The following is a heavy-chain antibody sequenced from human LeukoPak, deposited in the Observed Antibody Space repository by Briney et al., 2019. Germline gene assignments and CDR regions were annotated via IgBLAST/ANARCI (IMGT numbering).Heavy chain of an antibody. V-gene: IGHV3-21*01. D-gene: IGHD2-2*01. CDR3: ARDVVVPAERGMDV. CDR1: GFTFSSYT. CDR2: ITRTSSHI. Sequence: GESLKISCAASGFTFSSYTMNWVRQAPGKGLEWVSSITRTSSHIYYADSVKGRFTISRDNARNSLSLQMNSLRGEDTAVYYCARDVVVPAERGMDVWGQGTAVTVSS. J-gene: IGHJ6*02.